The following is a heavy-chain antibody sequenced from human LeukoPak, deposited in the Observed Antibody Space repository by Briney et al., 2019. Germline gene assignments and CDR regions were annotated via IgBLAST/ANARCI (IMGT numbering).Heavy chain of an antibody. CDR1: GFTFTNYA. CDR3: AKDCNGGNCYIDY. Sequence: PGGSLRLSGAASGFTFTNYAMSWGRQAPGKGREGVSGMSGRGVSTYYAYSLEGQFTISSDNSKNTLYLQMNSLRAEDTAIYYCAKDCNGGNCYIDYWGQGTLVTVSS. D-gene: IGHD2-15*01. J-gene: IGHJ4*02. CDR2: MSGRGVST. V-gene: IGHV3-23*01.